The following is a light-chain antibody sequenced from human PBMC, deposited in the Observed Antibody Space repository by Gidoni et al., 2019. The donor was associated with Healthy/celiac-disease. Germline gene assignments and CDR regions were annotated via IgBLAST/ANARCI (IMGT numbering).Light chain of an antibody. V-gene: IGKV3-11*01. CDR1: QSVSSY. J-gene: IGKJ2*01. CDR2: DAS. CDR3: QQRSNWPRPT. Sequence: EIVLTQSPATLSLSPGERATLSCRASQSVSSYLAWYQQKPGQAPRLLIYDASNRATGIPARFSGSGSGTDFTLTISSLEPEDCAVYYCQQRSNWPRPTFGQGTKLEIK.